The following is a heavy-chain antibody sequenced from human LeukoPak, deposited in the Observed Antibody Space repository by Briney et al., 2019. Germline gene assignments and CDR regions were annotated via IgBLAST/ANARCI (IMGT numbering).Heavy chain of an antibody. J-gene: IGHJ4*02. Sequence: SETLSLTCTVSGGSISSYYWSWIRQPPGKGLEWIGYIYYGGSTNYNPSLKSRVTISVDTSKNQFSLKLSSVTAADTAVYYCASLGYFDYWGQGTLVTVSS. CDR2: IYYGGST. D-gene: IGHD3-16*01. CDR3: ASLGYFDY. CDR1: GGSISSYY. V-gene: IGHV4-59*01.